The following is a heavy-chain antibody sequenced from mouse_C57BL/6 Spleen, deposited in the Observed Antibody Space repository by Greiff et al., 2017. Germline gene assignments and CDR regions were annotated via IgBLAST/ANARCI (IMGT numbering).Heavy chain of an antibody. J-gene: IGHJ2*01. V-gene: IGHV1-55*01. CDR2: IYPGSGST. CDR1: GYTFTSYW. D-gene: IGHD1-1*01. Sequence: QVQLKQPGAELVKPGASVKMSCKASGYTFTSYWITWVKQRPGQGLEWIGDIYPGSGSTNYNEKFKSKATLTVDTSSSTAYMQLSSLTSEDSAVYYCARTYYGSSGFDYWGQGTTLTVSS. CDR3: ARTYYGSSGFDY.